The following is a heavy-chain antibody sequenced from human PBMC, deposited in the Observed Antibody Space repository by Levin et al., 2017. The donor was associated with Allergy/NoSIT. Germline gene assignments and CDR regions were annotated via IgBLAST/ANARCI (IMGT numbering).Heavy chain of an antibody. CDR1: GGSISSRTYY. D-gene: IGHD6-13*01. Sequence: SETLSLTCTVSGGSISSRTYYWGWIRQPPGKGLEWIGSIYYSGDTYYNPSLKSRVTISVDTPKNHFSLNLNSVTAADTAVYYCARRQLLAAGFDYWGQGILVTVSS. J-gene: IGHJ4*02. CDR3: ARRQLLAAGFDY. V-gene: IGHV4-39*01. CDR2: IYYSGDT.